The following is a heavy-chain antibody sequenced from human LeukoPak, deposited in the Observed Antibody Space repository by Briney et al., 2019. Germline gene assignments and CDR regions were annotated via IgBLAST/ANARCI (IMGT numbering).Heavy chain of an antibody. CDR1: GFTFSSYT. Sequence: GRSLRLSCAASGFTFSSYTIHWVRQAPGKGLEWVTLISHDGRNKNYADSVKGRLTISRDNSKKTLYLEVNSLRPEDTAVYYCARGSHQDYFGSMTYLFDYWGQGILVTVSS. CDR2: ISHDGRNK. CDR3: ARGSHQDYFGSMTYLFDY. V-gene: IGHV3-30*04. D-gene: IGHD3-10*01. J-gene: IGHJ4*02.